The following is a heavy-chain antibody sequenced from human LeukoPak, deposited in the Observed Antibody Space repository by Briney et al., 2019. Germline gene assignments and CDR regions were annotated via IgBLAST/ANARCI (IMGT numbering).Heavy chain of an antibody. J-gene: IGHJ5*02. CDR3: ARAPRFRLVGAPKGPFDP. V-gene: IGHV3-11*01. D-gene: IGHD1-26*01. Sequence: GGSLRLSCAASGFTFSDYYMSWIRQAPGKGLEWVSYISSSGSTIYYADSVKGRFTISRDNAKNSLYLQMNSLRAEDTAVYYCARAPRFRLVGAPKGPFDPWGQGTLVTVSS. CDR2: ISSSGSTI. CDR1: GFTFSDYY.